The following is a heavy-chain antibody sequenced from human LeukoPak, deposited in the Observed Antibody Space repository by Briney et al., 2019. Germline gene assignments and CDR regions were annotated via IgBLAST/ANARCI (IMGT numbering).Heavy chain of an antibody. CDR2: ISGSGGST. V-gene: IGHV3-23*01. CDR3: AKEPAPRIAVAGTPGY. CDR1: GFTFSSYA. D-gene: IGHD6-19*01. J-gene: IGHJ4*02. Sequence: GGSLRLSWAASGFTFSSYAMSWVRQAPGKGLEWVSAISGSGGSTYYADSVKGRFTISRDNSKNTLYLQMNSLRAEDTAVYYCAKEPAPRIAVAGTPGYWGQGTLVTVSS.